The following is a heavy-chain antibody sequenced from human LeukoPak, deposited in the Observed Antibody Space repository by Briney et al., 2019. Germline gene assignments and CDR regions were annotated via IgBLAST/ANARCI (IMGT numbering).Heavy chain of an antibody. CDR3: AKDATPGNSVYDHFDY. V-gene: IGHV3-23*01. Sequence: GGSLRLSCAASGFTFSSYAMSWVRQAPGKGLEWVSAISGSGGSTYYADSVKGRFTISRDDPQNTLYLQMNSLRAEDAAIYYCAKDATPGNSVYDHFDYWGQGTLVTVSS. D-gene: IGHD5/OR15-5a*01. CDR1: GFTFSSYA. CDR2: ISGSGGST. J-gene: IGHJ4*02.